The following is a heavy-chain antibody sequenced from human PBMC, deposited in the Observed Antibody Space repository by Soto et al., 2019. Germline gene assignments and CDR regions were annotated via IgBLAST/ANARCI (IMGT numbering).Heavy chain of an antibody. CDR2: ISSSSSTI. CDR3: ARHPERIAEIGWCVT. CDR1: GFTFSSYS. J-gene: IGHJ5*02. Sequence: EVQLVESGGGLVQPGGSLRLSCAASGFTFSSYSMNWVRQAPGKGLEWVSYISSSSSTIYYADSVKGRFTISGDNAKKSLYLQMNSLRAEDTAVYYCARHPERIAEIGWCVTWGEGTLVTVSS. V-gene: IGHV3-48*01. D-gene: IGHD6-13*01.